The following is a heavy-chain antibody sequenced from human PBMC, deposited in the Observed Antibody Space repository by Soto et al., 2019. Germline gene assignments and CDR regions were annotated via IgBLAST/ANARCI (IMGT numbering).Heavy chain of an antibody. V-gene: IGHV4-30-4*01. Sequence: SETLSLTCTVSGGSISSGDYYWSWIRQPPGKGLEWIGYIYYSGSTYYNPSLKSRVTISVDTSKNQFSLKLSSVTAADTAVYYCARDKGLGYSYGSYFDYWGQGTLVTVS. CDR1: GGSISSGDYY. D-gene: IGHD5-18*01. CDR3: ARDKGLGYSYGSYFDY. J-gene: IGHJ4*02. CDR2: IYYSGST.